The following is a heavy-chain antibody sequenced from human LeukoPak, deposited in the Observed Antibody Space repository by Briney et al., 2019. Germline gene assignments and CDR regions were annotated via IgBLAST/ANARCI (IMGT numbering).Heavy chain of an antibody. D-gene: IGHD3-3*01. Sequence: ASVKVSCKASGYTFTSYGISWVRQAPGQGLEWMGWISAYNGNTNYAQKLQVRVTMTTDTSTSTAYMELRSLRSDDTAVYYCARDPGLGAGYDFWSGFSGIDYWGQGTLVTVSS. CDR1: GYTFTSYG. CDR3: ARDPGLGAGYDFWSGFSGIDY. J-gene: IGHJ4*02. CDR2: ISAYNGNT. V-gene: IGHV1-18*01.